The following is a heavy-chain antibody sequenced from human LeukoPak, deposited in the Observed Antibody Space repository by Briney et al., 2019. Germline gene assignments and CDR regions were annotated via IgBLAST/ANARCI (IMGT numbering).Heavy chain of an antibody. CDR2: ISASGGST. Sequence: GGSLRLSCAASGFTFSTYVMSWVRQAPGKGLGWVSAISASGGSTYYADSVKGRFTISRDNSKNTLYLQMNSLRAEDTAVYYCATSWRGFDYWGQGTLVTVSS. V-gene: IGHV3-23*01. J-gene: IGHJ4*02. D-gene: IGHD3-10*01. CDR1: GFTFSTYV. CDR3: ATSWRGFDY.